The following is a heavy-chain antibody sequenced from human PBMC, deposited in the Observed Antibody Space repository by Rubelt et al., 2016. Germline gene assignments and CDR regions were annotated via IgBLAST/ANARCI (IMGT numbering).Heavy chain of an antibody. CDR2: AYYSGST. Sequence: QLQLQESGPGLVKPPETLSLTCTVSGGSISSSSHYWGWIRQPPGKGLEWIGSAYYSGSTFYNPSLRSRVAISVDTSKNQFSLKVHSVTAADTAVYYCANGDSEEWYVDVWGRGTLVTVSS. CDR1: GGSISSSSHY. CDR3: ANGDSEEWYVDV. J-gene: IGHJ2*01. V-gene: IGHV4-39*07. D-gene: IGHD4-17*01.